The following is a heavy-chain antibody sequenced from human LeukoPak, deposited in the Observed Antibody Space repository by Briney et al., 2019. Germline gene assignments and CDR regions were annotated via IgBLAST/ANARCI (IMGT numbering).Heavy chain of an antibody. V-gene: IGHV3-30*02. CDR2: IRYDGSNK. J-gene: IGHJ4*02. CDR3: AKDRSSGWYYFDY. D-gene: IGHD6-19*01. CDR1: GFTFSSYG. Sequence: GGSLRLSRAASGFTFSSYGMYWVRQAPGKGLEWVAFIRYDGSNKYYADSAKGRFTISRDNPKNTLYLQMNSLRAEDTAVYYCAKDRSSGWYYFDYWGQGTLVTVSS.